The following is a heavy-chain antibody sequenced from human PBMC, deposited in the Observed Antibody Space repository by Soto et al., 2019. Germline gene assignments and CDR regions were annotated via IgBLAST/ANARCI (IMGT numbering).Heavy chain of an antibody. CDR3: ARIPVDTSMIYWLDP. D-gene: IGHD5-18*01. Sequence: SETLSLTCTVSGGSVSSGDYYWSWIRQPPGKGLEWIGYIYYSGNTNYNPSLKSPVIISVDTSKNLFSLKLTSVTAADTAVYYCARIPVDTSMIYWLDPWGQGTLVTVSS. CDR1: GGSVSSGDYY. CDR2: IYYSGNT. J-gene: IGHJ5*02. V-gene: IGHV4-61*08.